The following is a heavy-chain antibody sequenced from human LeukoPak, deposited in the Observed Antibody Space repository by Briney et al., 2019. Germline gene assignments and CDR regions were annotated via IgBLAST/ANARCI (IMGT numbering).Heavy chain of an antibody. CDR1: GFTFSSYS. D-gene: IGHD3-3*01. J-gene: IGHJ5*02. V-gene: IGHV3-21*01. Sequence: KAGGSLRLSCAASGFTFSSYSTNWVRQAPGKGLEWVSSISSSSSYVYYADSVKGRFTISRDNARNSLYLQMNSLRADDTGIYYCATRFLEVDDPWGQGTLVTVSS. CDR3: ATRFLEVDDP. CDR2: ISSSSSYV.